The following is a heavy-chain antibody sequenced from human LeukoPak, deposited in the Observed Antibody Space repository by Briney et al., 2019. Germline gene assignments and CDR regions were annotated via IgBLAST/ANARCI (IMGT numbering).Heavy chain of an antibody. V-gene: IGHV3-30*18. CDR3: AKVRGWFGELLQAILDY. CDR2: ISYDGRNK. D-gene: IGHD3-10*01. CDR1: GVTFSSYG. Sequence: GGTLRLSCAVSGVTFSSYGMHGARQAPGKGLEWGGVISYDGRNKYYADSAKGGYTIYRENSKNTLYLQRNSLRAEDTAVYYCAKVRGWFGELLQAILDYGGQGTLVTVSS. J-gene: IGHJ4*02.